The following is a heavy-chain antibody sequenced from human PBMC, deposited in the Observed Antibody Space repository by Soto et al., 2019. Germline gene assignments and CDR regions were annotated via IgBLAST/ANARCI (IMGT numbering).Heavy chain of an antibody. Sequence: GGSLRLSCAASGFTFSAYSMSWVRQAPGKGLEWVSSITSGSDYIYYAESLKGRFTISRDNAKNSLYLQLHSLRAEVPAFYYCARVDGYTYPNDYWGQGTLVTVS. D-gene: IGHD5-12*01. CDR1: GFTFSAYS. V-gene: IGHV3-21*01. CDR2: ITSGSDYI. J-gene: IGHJ4*02. CDR3: ARVDGYTYPNDY.